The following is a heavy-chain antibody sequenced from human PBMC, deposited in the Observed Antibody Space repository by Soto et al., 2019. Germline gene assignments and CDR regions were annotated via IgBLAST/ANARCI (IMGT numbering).Heavy chain of an antibody. Sequence: KTSETLSLTCSISGGSISSGSYYWSWIRQHPEKGLEWIGYIHNNGATSYNPSLSSRVTISADTSKTRYSLSVYSVTAADTALYYCAREGAGSYWFDTWGQGLLVTVSS. CDR2: IHNNGAT. D-gene: IGHD3-10*01. CDR1: GGSISSGSYY. V-gene: IGHV4-31*03. J-gene: IGHJ5*02. CDR3: AREGAGSYWFDT.